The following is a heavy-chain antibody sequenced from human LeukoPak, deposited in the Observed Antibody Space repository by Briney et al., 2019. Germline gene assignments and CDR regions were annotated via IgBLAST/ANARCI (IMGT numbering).Heavy chain of an antibody. CDR3: ARDGGLLYDSFHYYYYGMDV. D-gene: IGHD2-2*02. V-gene: IGHV3-23*01. J-gene: IGHJ6*02. CDR1: GFTFSSYA. CDR2: IGAGGTFT. Sequence: PGGSLRLSCTASGFTFSSYAMNWVREAPGKGLEWVSGIGAGGTFTYYADSVKGRFTIFRDNSRNTLYLQMNSLRAEDTAVYYCARDGGLLYDSFHYYYYGMDVWGQGTTVTVSS.